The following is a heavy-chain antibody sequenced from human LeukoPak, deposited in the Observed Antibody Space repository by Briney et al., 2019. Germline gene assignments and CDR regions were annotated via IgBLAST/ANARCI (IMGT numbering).Heavy chain of an antibody. CDR1: GGTFSRYA. CDR3: ARVYLKRDYYDSSAYFSFDY. V-gene: IGHV1-69*01. CDR2: IIPIFGTA. Sequence: SVKVPCKASGGTFSRYAISWVRQAPGQGLEWMGGIIPIFGTANYAQKFQGRITITADDSTSTAYMELSSLRSEDTAVYYCARVYLKRDYYDSSAYFSFDYWGQGTLVTVSS. J-gene: IGHJ4*02. D-gene: IGHD3-22*01.